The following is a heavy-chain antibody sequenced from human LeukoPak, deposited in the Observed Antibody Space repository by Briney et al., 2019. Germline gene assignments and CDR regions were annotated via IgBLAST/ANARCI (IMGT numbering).Heavy chain of an antibody. V-gene: IGHV3-7*03. CDR2: IKPDGSEK. Sequence: GGSLRLSCAASGFTFTSYWMNWVRQAPGKGLEWVANIKPDGSEKYYVDSVKGRFTISRDNAKNSLYLQMNSLRAEDTAMYYCARGVQEGVDYWGQGTLVTVSS. CDR3: ARGVQEGVDY. D-gene: IGHD3-16*01. J-gene: IGHJ4*02. CDR1: GFTFTSYW.